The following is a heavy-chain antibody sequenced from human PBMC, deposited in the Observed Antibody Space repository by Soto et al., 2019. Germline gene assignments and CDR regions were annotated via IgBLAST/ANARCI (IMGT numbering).Heavy chain of an antibody. J-gene: IGHJ6*03. CDR2: ISGSGGST. V-gene: IGHV3-23*01. CDR1: GFTFSSYA. D-gene: IGHD3-3*01. Sequence: GGSLRLSCAASGFTFSSYAMSWVRQAPGKGLEWVSAISGSGGSTYYADSVKGRFTISRDNSKNTLYLQMNSLRAEDTAVYYCAKEAPVYYDIWTYYYYYMDVWGKGTTVTVSS. CDR3: AKEAPVYYDIWTYYYYYMDV.